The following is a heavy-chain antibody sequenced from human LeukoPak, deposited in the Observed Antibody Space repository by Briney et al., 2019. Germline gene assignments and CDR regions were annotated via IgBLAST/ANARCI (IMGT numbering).Heavy chain of an antibody. CDR3: ARRLTEYCTKGVCYWFDY. Sequence: SETLSLTCTVSGGSISSRSYYWGWIRQPPGKGREWIGSIYYSGSTYYNPSLKSRVTISVDTSKNQFSLKLSSVTAADTAVYYCARRLTEYCTKGVCYWFDYWGRGTLVTVS. J-gene: IGHJ4*02. V-gene: IGHV4-39*01. CDR1: GGSISSRSYY. CDR2: IYYSGST. D-gene: IGHD2-8*01.